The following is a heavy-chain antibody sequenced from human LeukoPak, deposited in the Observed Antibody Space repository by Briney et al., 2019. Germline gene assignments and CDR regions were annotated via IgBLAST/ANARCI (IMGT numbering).Heavy chain of an antibody. V-gene: IGHV4-59*01. CDR1: GGSFSTYY. CDR3: ARIQSAVDAFDI. CDR2: IYYSGST. Sequence: PSETLSLTCTVSGGSFSTYYWSWIRQPPGKGLEWIGYIYYSGSTDYNPSLKSRVTMSLDTSKNQFSLKLSSVTAADTAVYYCARIQSAVDAFDIWGQGTMVTVSS. J-gene: IGHJ3*02.